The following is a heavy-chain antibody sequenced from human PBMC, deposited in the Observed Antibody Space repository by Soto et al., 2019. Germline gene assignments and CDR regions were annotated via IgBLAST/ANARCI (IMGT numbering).Heavy chain of an antibody. CDR1: GGPIRSYY. Sequence: QVQLQESGPGLVKPSETLSLTCTVSGGPIRSYYWSWIRQPPGKGLEWIGYIYYSGSTNYNPSLKSRVTISVDTSKNQFSLKVSSVTAADTAVYYCARHYCSGGSCYLVYYYYMDVWGKGTTVTVSS. D-gene: IGHD2-15*01. CDR3: ARHYCSGGSCYLVYYYYMDV. J-gene: IGHJ6*03. CDR2: IYYSGST. V-gene: IGHV4-59*01.